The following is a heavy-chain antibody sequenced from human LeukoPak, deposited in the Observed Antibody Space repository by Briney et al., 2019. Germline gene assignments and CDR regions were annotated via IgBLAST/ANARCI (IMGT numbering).Heavy chain of an antibody. CDR1: GGSISSYY. CDR3: ARSEGAGDWFDP. CDR2: IHYSGST. V-gene: IGHV4-59*08. J-gene: IGHJ5*02. Sequence: SETLSLTCTVSGGSISSYYWSWIRQPPGKGLEWIGYIHYSGSTNYNPSLKSRVTISVDTSKNQFSLKLSSVTAADTAVYYCARSEGAGDWFDPWGQGTLVTVSS. D-gene: IGHD1-26*01.